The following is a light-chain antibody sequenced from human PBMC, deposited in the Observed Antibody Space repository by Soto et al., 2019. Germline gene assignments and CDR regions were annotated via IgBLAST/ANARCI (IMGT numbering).Light chain of an antibody. J-gene: IGKJ2*01. CDR1: QGISTR. Sequence: DIQMTQSPASVSASVGDRITITCRASQGISTRLAWYQQKPGKAPKLLIYAASSLQSGVPSRFSGSGSGTDFTLSISSLQPVDFATYYCQQANSFPFTFGQGTKLEIK. CDR2: AAS. CDR3: QQANSFPFT. V-gene: IGKV1D-12*01.